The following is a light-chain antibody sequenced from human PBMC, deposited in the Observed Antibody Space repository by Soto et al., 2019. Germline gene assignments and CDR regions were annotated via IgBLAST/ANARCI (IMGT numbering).Light chain of an antibody. V-gene: IGKV3-11*01. Sequence: EIVLTQSPATLSLSPGERAILSCRASQSVSTFLAWFQRKPGQPPRLLIYNASNRTTGIPARFSGSGSGTDFTLTISSLEPEDFAVYYCQQRGDWPPITFGQGTKVDIK. J-gene: IGKJ1*01. CDR2: NAS. CDR1: QSVSTF. CDR3: QQRGDWPPIT.